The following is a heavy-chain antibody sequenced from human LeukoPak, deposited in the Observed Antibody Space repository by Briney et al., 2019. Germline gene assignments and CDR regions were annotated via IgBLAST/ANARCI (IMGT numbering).Heavy chain of an antibody. V-gene: IGHV3-74*01. CDR2: IKGDGIST. J-gene: IGHJ4*02. CDR1: GFTFSSYS. D-gene: IGHD3-3*01. CDR3: AKDHYWSIDY. Sequence: GGSLRLSCAASGFTFSSYSMNWVRQAPGQGLVWVSRIKGDGISTNYADSVKGRFTISRDIAKNTLYLQMNSLRAEDTGVYYCAKDHYWSIDYWGRGTLVTVSS.